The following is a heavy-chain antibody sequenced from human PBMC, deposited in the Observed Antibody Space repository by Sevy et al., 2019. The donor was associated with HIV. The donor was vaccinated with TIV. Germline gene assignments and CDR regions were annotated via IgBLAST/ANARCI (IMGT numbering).Heavy chain of an antibody. D-gene: IGHD3-22*01. J-gene: IGHJ6*03. Sequence: GGSLRLSCAVSGFSFDSYGMNWVRQAPGKGLEWVSGISGSGTRTYYADSVKGRFSISRDNSKNRLYLQMNSLRSEDTAIYYWGKGGGGHYDPDEIGYYFYYYNMDVWGKGTTVTVSS. V-gene: IGHV3-23*01. CDR2: ISGSGTRT. CDR3: GKGGGGHYDPDEIGYYFYYYNMDV. CDR1: GFSFDSYG.